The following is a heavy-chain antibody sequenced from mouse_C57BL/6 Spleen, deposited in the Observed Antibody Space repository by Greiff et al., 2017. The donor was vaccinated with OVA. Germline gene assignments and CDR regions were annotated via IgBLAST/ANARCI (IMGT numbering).Heavy chain of an antibody. CDR2: ISYDGSN. J-gene: IGHJ2*01. D-gene: IGHD1-1*01. Sequence: EVKLMESGPGLVKPSQSLSLTCSVTGYSITSGYYWNWIRQFPGNKLEWMGYISYDGSNNYNPSLKNRISITRDTSKNQFFLKLNSVTTEDTATYYCAREDAVVATDYFDYWGQGTTLTVSS. CDR1: GYSITSGYY. V-gene: IGHV3-6*01. CDR3: AREDAVVATDYFDY.